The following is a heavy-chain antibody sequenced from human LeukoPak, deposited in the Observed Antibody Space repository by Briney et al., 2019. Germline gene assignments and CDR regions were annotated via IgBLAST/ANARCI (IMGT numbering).Heavy chain of an antibody. J-gene: IGHJ4*02. CDR3: ARVKSALHPRNGQYYFDY. D-gene: IGHD5-24*01. CDR1: GVSISPYC. V-gene: IGHV3-53*01. Sequence: ETLSLTCTVSGVSISPYCWSWIRQPPGKGLEWVSVIYSGGSTYYADSVKGRFTISRDNSKNTLYLQMNSLRAEDTAVYYCARVKSALHPRNGQYYFDYWGQGTLVTVSS. CDR2: IYSGGST.